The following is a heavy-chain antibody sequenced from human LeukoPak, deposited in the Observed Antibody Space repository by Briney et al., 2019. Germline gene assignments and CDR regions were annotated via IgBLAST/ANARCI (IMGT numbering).Heavy chain of an antibody. CDR1: GGSISSIHYY. CDR2: IYDTGST. V-gene: IGHV4-39*07. J-gene: IGHJ5*02. Sequence: PSETLSLTCSVSGGSISSIHYYWGWIRQPPGKGPEWIGSIYDTGSTYYKASLKSRVTISLDTSKNQFSLRLSSVTAADMAVYYCARQNHDIGTNWFDPWGQGTLVTVSS. CDR3: ARQNHDIGTNWFDP. D-gene: IGHD3-9*01.